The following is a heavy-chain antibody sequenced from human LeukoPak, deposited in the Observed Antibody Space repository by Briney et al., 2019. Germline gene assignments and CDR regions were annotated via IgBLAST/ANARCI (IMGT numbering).Heavy chain of an antibody. J-gene: IGHJ4*02. CDR3: AREGVYYDSSGYYFDY. CDR2: IYTSGST. CDR1: GGSISSGSYY. Sequence: SQTLSLTCTVSGGSISSGSYYWSWIRRPAGKGLEWIGRIYTSGSTNYNPSLKSRVTISVDTSKNQFSLKLSSVTAADTAVYYCAREGVYYDSSGYYFDYWGQGTLVTVSS. V-gene: IGHV4-61*02. D-gene: IGHD3-22*01.